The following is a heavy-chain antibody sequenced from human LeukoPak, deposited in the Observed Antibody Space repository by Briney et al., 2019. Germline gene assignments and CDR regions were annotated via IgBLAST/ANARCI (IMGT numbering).Heavy chain of an antibody. CDR3: ARSIAVAGPRYFDL. Sequence: SETLSLTCAVYGGSFSGYYWSWIRQPPGKGLEWIGEINHSGSTNYNPSLKSRVTISVDTSKNQFSLKLSSVAAADTAVYYCARSIAVAGPRYFDLWGRGTLVTVSS. J-gene: IGHJ2*01. CDR1: GGSFSGYY. D-gene: IGHD6-19*01. CDR2: INHSGST. V-gene: IGHV4-34*01.